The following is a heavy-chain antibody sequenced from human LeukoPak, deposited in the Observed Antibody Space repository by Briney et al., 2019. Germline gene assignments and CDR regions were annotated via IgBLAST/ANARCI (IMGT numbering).Heavy chain of an antibody. D-gene: IGHD3-10*01. CDR2: IYYSGST. CDR1: GGSISSYY. J-gene: IGHJ6*03. Sequence: SETLSLTCTVSGGSISSYYWSWIRQPPGKGLEWIGYIYYSGSTNYNPSLKSRVTISVDTSKNQFSLKLSSVTAADTAVYYCARHHREYGSGSSPRGYYYMDVWGKGTTVTVSS. V-gene: IGHV4-59*01. CDR3: ARHHREYGSGSSPRGYYYMDV.